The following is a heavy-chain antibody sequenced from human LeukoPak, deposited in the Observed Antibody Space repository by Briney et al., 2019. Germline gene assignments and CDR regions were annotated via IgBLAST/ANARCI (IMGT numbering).Heavy chain of an antibody. CDR1: GGTFSSYA. J-gene: IGHJ5*02. CDR3: ARDGLGYCSGGSCSLSTWEGINWFDP. CDR2: IIPIFGTA. V-gene: IGHV1-69*13. D-gene: IGHD2-15*01. Sequence: ASVKVSCKASGGTFSSYAISWVRQAPGQGLEWMGGIIPIFGTANYAQKFQGRVTITADESTSTAYMELSSLRSEDTAVYYCARDGLGYCSGGSCSLSTWEGINWFDPWGQGILVTVSS.